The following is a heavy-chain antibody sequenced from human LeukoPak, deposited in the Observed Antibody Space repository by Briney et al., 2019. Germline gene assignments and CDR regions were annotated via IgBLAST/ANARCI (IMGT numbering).Heavy chain of an antibody. J-gene: IGHJ4*02. CDR3: AREGWSSSSYYFDY. D-gene: IGHD6-6*01. CDR2: ISSSSSYI. Sequence: GGSLRPSCAASGFTFSSYSMNWVRQAPGKGLEWVSSISSSSSYIYYADSVKGRFTISRDNAKNSLYLQMNSLRAEDTAVYYCAREGWSSSSYYFDYWGQGTLVTVSS. V-gene: IGHV3-21*01. CDR1: GFTFSSYS.